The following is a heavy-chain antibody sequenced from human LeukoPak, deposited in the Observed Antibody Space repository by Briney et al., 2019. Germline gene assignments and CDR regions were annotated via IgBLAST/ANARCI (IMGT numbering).Heavy chain of an antibody. J-gene: IGHJ4*02. Sequence: ASVKVSCKASGYTFTGYYMHLVRQAHGQGLEWMGRINPKSGGTNYAQKFQGRVTMTRDTSISTAYMELSRLRSDDTAVYYCARRHRELAQFDYWGQGTLVTVSS. D-gene: IGHD1-26*01. V-gene: IGHV1-2*06. CDR2: INPKSGGT. CDR3: ARRHRELAQFDY. CDR1: GYTFTGYY.